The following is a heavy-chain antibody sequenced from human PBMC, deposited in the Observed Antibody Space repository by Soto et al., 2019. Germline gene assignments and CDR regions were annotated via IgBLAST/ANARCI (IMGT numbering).Heavy chain of an antibody. J-gene: IGHJ6*02. CDR3: ARDGPNGYRHYYCGMDV. D-gene: IGHD5-12*01. Sequence: ASVKVSCKASGYTFTSYGISCVRQPPGQGLVGMGWISPYNGHTSYAQKLPGRVTMTTDTSTSTAYMELRSLRSDDTAVYYCARDGPNGYRHYYCGMDVWGQGTTVTVSS. V-gene: IGHV1-18*01. CDR2: ISPYNGHT. CDR1: GYTFTSYG.